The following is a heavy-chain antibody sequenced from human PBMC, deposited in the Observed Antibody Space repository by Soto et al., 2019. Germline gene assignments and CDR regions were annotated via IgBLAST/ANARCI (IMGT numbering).Heavy chain of an antibody. CDR2: IYPGDSDT. CDR1: GYSFTIYW. Sequence: PGESLKISCKGSGYSFTIYWIGWVRQMPGKGLEWMGIIYPGDSDTRYSPSFQGQVTISADKPISTAYLQWSSLKASDTALYYCARHRDIVVVVAATSQNHGYCYSGMDVWGQGTTVTVSS. D-gene: IGHD2-15*01. CDR3: ARHRDIVVVVAATSQNHGYCYSGMDV. V-gene: IGHV5-51*01. J-gene: IGHJ6*02.